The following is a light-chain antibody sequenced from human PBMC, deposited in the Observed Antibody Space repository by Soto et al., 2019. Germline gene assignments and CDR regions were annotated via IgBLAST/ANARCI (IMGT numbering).Light chain of an antibody. J-gene: IGLJ1*01. CDR3: CSYAGRCTYV. CDR2: DVS. CDR1: SSDVGTYNF. Sequence: QSVLTQPRSVSGSPGQSVSISCTGTSSDVGTYNFVSWYQQHPGKAPKVMIYDVSKRPSGVPDRFSGSKSGNTASLTISGLQSEDEAGYYCCSYAGRCTYVFGTGTRSPS. V-gene: IGLV2-11*01.